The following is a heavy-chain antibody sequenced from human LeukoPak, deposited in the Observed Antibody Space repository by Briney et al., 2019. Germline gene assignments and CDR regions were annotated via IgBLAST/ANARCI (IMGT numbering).Heavy chain of an antibody. CDR2: IDPSDSYT. V-gene: IGHV5-10-1*01. Sequence: GESLKISCKGSGYSFTSYWISWVRQMPGKGLEWMGRIDPSDSYTNYSPSFQGHVTISADKSISTAYLQWSSLKASDTAMYYCAGHDRPYSSGYDDAFDIWGQGTMVTVSS. CDR1: GYSFTSYW. J-gene: IGHJ3*02. CDR3: AGHDRPYSSGYDDAFDI. D-gene: IGHD6-19*01.